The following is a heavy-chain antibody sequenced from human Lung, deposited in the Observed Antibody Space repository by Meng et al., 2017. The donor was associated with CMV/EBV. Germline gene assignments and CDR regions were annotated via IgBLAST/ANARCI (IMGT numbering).Heavy chain of an antibody. CDR3: ARGAAYYDSSAYYEGYFDY. CDR2: IYSGGST. V-gene: IGHV3-53*01. D-gene: IGHD3-22*01. Sequence: GESLKISCAASGFTVSSNYMSWVRQAPGKGLEWVSVIYSGGSTYYADSVKGRFTISRDNSKNTLYLQMNSLRAEDTAVYYCARGAAYYDSSAYYEGYFDYWGQGTLVTVSS. J-gene: IGHJ4*02. CDR1: GFTVSSNY.